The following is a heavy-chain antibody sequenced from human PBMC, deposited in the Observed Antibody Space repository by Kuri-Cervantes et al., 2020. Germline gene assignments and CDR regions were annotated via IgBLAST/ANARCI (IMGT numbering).Heavy chain of an antibody. CDR2: ISYDGSNK. D-gene: IGHD2-15*01. Sequence: GGSLRLSCAASGFTFSSYAMHWVRQAPGKGLEWVAVISYDGSNKYYADSVKGRFTISRDNSKNTLYLQMNSLRAEDTAVYYCARSGGSPKNYYYYMDVWGKGTTVTVSS. J-gene: IGHJ6*03. V-gene: IGHV3-30-3*01. CDR3: ARSGGSPKNYYYYMDV. CDR1: GFTFSSYA.